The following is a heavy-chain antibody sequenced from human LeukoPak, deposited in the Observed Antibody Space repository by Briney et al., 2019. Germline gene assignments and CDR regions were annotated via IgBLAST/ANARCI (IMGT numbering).Heavy chain of an antibody. Sequence: GGSLRLSCAASGFTFSSYSMNWVRQAPGKGLEWVSSISSSSSYIYYADSVKGRFTISRDNAKDSLYLQMISLRAEDTAVYYCARDLSVGAKPDLGFDYWGQGTLVTVSS. CDR2: ISSSSSYI. V-gene: IGHV3-21*01. CDR3: ARDLSVGAKPDLGFDY. D-gene: IGHD1-26*01. J-gene: IGHJ4*02. CDR1: GFTFSSYS.